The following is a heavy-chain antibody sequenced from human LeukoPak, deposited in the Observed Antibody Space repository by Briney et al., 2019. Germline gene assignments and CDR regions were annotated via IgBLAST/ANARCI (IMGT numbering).Heavy chain of an antibody. CDR2: INSNGGST. CDR1: GFAFSNYA. D-gene: IGHD2-2*01. V-gene: IGHV3-64D*06. J-gene: IGHJ6*02. CDR3: VKGTSTKYYYYGMNV. Sequence: GGSLRLSCSASGFAFSNYATHWVRQAPGKGLEYVAGINSNGGSTFYADSVKGRFTMSGDNSKNTLYLQMSSLRAEDTAVYYCVKGTSTKYYYYGMNVWGQGTTVTVSS.